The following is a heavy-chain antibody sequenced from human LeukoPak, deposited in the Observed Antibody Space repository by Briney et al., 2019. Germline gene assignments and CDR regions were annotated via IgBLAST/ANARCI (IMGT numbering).Heavy chain of an antibody. Sequence: SETLSLTCTVSGGSISSYYWSWIRQPPGKGLEWIGYIYYSGSTNYNPSLKSRVTISVDTSKNQFSLKLSSVTAADTAVYYCARASKDDYSGGSCYSVHLDYWGQGTLVTVSS. J-gene: IGHJ4*02. CDR3: ARASKDDYSGGSCYSVHLDY. D-gene: IGHD2-15*01. V-gene: IGHV4-59*01. CDR1: GGSISSYY. CDR2: IYYSGST.